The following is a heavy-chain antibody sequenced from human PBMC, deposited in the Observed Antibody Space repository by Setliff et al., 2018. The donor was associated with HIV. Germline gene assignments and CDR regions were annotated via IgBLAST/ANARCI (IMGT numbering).Heavy chain of an antibody. CDR1: GGSISNYY. Sequence: SETLSLTCSISGGSISNYYWVWIRQSPGKGLEWIGWIGYIYKGGSTYYNPSLKSRVTMSEDTSKNQFSLKLRSVTAVDTAVYYCARSALWFGEADWYFDLWGRGTLVTVSS. D-gene: IGHD3-10*01. V-gene: IGHV4-4*09. CDR2: IYKGGST. J-gene: IGHJ2*01. CDR3: ARSALWFGEADWYFDL.